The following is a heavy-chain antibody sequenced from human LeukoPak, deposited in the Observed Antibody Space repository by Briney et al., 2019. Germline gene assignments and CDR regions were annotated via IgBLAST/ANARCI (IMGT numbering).Heavy chain of an antibody. Sequence: GGSLRLSCAASGFTFSSYAMSWVRQAPGKGLERVSSINDSGDSTYYADSVKGRFTISRDNSKNTLYLLMNNLRAEDTAIFYCATAYCSSTSCPTWGQGTLVTVSS. CDR1: GFTFSSYA. D-gene: IGHD2-2*01. CDR2: INDSGDST. CDR3: ATAYCSSTSCPT. V-gene: IGHV3-23*01. J-gene: IGHJ5*02.